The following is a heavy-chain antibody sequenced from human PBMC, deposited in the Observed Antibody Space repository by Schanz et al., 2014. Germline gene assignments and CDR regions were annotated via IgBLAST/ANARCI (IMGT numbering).Heavy chain of an antibody. CDR1: GYTFRGYY. V-gene: IGHV1-2*06. Sequence: QVQLVQSGAEVKKPGASVKVSCKASGYTFRGYYMHWVRQAPGQGLEWMGRINPNSGGTNYAQNFQGRVIMTTDTSTTTAYMELRSLRSDDTAVFYCAGGDYDLLGLEYWGQGTLVTVSS. J-gene: IGHJ4*02. D-gene: IGHD4-17*01. CDR2: INPNSGGT. CDR3: AGGDYDLLGLEY.